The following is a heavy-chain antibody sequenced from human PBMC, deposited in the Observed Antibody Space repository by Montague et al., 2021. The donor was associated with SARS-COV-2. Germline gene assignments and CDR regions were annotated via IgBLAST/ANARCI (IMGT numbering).Heavy chain of an antibody. CDR3: SRGGGNSADYYNYTMDV. CDR1: GGSISSYY. Sequence: SETLSLTCTVSGGSISSYYWTWIRQPPGKGLESIGYSYHNGSTKYNPPLKSRVTISVDTSKNQFSLKLSSVSVADTAVYYCSRGGGNSADYYNYTMDVWGQGTPVTVFS. V-gene: IGHV4-59*01. J-gene: IGHJ6*02. D-gene: IGHD4-23*01. CDR2: SYHNGST.